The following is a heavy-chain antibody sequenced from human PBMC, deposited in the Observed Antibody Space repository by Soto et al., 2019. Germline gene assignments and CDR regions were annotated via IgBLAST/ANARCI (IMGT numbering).Heavy chain of an antibody. V-gene: IGHV4-39*07. Sequence: ETLSLTCTVSGGSITGGSISSSTYYWGWMRQPPGKGLEWIASFFIGGNTYYNPSLKSRVTTSVDTSKSQFSLKLSSVTAADTAVYYCAKDSGYNYGYFRWFDPWGQGTLVTVSS. CDR1: GGSITGGSISSSTYY. CDR3: AKDSGYNYGYFRWFDP. J-gene: IGHJ5*02. D-gene: IGHD5-18*01. CDR2: FFIGGNT.